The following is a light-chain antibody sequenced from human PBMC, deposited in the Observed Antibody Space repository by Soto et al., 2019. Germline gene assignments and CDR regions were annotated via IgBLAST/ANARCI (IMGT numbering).Light chain of an antibody. CDR3: AAWDDSVKTLL. V-gene: IGLV1-44*01. CDR2: NNY. J-gene: IGLJ3*02. Sequence: QSVLTQPPSASETPEQRVTISCSGSSSNIGSNTVNWYQHLPGTTPKLLIYNNYQRPSGVPDRFSASKSGTSASLAITGLQYEDEADYYCAAWDDSVKTLLFGGGTKLTV. CDR1: SSNIGSNT.